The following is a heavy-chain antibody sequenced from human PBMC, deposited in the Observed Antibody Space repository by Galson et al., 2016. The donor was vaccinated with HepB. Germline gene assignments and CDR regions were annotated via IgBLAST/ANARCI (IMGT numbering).Heavy chain of an antibody. J-gene: IGHJ4*02. CDR1: GFTFSNFA. V-gene: IGHV3-33*03. CDR2: VWYDGTKK. Sequence: SLRLSCAASGFTFSNFAMHWVRQAPGKGLEWVAIVWYDGTKKFYAESVKGRFAISRDNSKNILNLQMISLRAEDTAVYYCVAAVAGTLRFDYWGQGTLVTVSS. D-gene: IGHD6-19*01. CDR3: VAAVAGTLRFDY.